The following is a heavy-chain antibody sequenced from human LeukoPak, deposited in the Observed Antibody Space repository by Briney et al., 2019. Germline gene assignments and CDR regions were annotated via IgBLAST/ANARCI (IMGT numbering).Heavy chain of an antibody. V-gene: IGHV3-23*01. CDR1: GFTFSSYA. CDR3: AKDLGPLAGSD. D-gene: IGHD3-10*01. Sequence: GGSLRLSCAASGFTFSSYAMSWFRQAPGKGLDWVSAISGSGGSTYYADSVKGRFTISRDNSKNTLYLQMNSLRAEDTAVYYCAKDLGPLAGSDWGQGTLVTVSS. CDR2: ISGSGGST. J-gene: IGHJ4*02.